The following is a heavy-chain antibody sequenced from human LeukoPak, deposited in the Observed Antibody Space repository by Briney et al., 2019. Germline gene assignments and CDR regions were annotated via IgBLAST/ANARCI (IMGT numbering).Heavy chain of an antibody. Sequence: PSETLSLTCTVSGGSISSYYRSWIRQPPGKGLEWIGYIYYSGSTNYNLSLKSRVTISVDTSKNQFSLKLSSVTAADTAVYYCARDLLGSTRGYYYYYGMDVWGQGTTVTVSS. J-gene: IGHJ6*02. CDR2: IYYSGST. D-gene: IGHD2-2*01. CDR3: ARDLLGSTRGYYYYYGMDV. V-gene: IGHV4-59*01. CDR1: GGSISSYY.